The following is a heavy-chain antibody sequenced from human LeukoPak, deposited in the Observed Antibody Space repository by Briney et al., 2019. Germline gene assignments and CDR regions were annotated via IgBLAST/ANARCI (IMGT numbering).Heavy chain of an antibody. V-gene: IGHV3-7*01. J-gene: IGHJ4*02. CDR3: ARGPLGKPTTWVNY. CDR1: GFTLSYYW. CDR2: INQDGSEK. D-gene: IGHD4-23*01. Sequence: GGSLRLSCAASGFTLSYYWMTWVRQAPGKGLQWVANINQDGSEKYYVDSMKGRFTISRDNANNSLYLQMNSLRAEDTAVYYCARGPLGKPTTWVNYWGQGTLVTVSS.